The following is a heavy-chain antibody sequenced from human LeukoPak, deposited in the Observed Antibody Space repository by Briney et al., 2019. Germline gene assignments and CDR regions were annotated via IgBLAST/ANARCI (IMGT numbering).Heavy chain of an antibody. D-gene: IGHD5-18*01. CDR3: ARGVRGYSRGSRFDS. CDR2: ISSSGSTI. CDR1: GFTFNDYY. J-gene: IGHJ4*02. V-gene: IGHV3-11*04. Sequence: GSLRLSCAASGFTFNDYYMTWIRQAPGMGLECVSYISSSGSTIYYADSVKGRFTISRDSAKNSLYLQMNSLRDEDTAVYYCARGVRGYSRGSRFDSWGQGTLVTVSS.